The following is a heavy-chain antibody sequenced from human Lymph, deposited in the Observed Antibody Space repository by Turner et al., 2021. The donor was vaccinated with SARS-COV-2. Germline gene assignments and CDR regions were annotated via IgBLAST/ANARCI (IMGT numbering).Heavy chain of an antibody. J-gene: IGHJ4*02. V-gene: IGHV3-23*01. D-gene: IGHD3-22*01. CDR2: ISGSGGDT. CDR3: AKGVRGAMIVVVIPYFDY. Sequence: EVQLLESGGGLVQPGGSLRLSCAASGFTFSSYAMSLVRQAPGKGLEWVSAISGSGGDTYYADSVKGRFTISRDNSKNTLYLQMNSLRAEDTAVYYCAKGVRGAMIVVVIPYFDYWGQGTLVTVSS. CDR1: GFTFSSYA.